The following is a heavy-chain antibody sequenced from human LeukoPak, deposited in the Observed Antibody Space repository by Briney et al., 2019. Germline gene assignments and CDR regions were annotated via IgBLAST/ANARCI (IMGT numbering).Heavy chain of an antibody. V-gene: IGHV4-59*08. CDR2: IYYSGST. J-gene: IGHJ4*02. CDR3: ARLGYYGSRSQGGLPDY. D-gene: IGHD3-10*01. Sequence: PSETLSLTCTVSGGSISSYYWSWIRQPPGKGLEWIGYIYYSGSTNYNPSLKSRVTISVDTSKNQFSLKLSSVTAADTAVYYCARLGYYGSRSQGGLPDYWGQGTLVTVSS. CDR1: GGSISSYY.